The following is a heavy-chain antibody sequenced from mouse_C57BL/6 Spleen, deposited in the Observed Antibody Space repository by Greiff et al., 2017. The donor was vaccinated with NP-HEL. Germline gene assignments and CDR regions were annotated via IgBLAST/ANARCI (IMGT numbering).Heavy chain of an antibody. Sequence: QVQLQQPGAELVKPGASVKLSCKASGYTFTSYWMHWVKQRPGQGLEWIGMIHPNSGSTNYNEKFKSKATLTVDKSSSTAYMQLSSLTSEDSAVYYCARELLDGSSHWYFDVWGTGTTVTVSS. J-gene: IGHJ1*03. D-gene: IGHD1-1*01. V-gene: IGHV1-64*01. CDR3: ARELLDGSSHWYFDV. CDR2: IHPNSGST. CDR1: GYTFTSYW.